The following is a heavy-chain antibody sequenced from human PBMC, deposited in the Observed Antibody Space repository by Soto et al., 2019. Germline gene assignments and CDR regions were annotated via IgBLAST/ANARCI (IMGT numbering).Heavy chain of an antibody. CDR2: ISYDGSNK. J-gene: IGHJ4*02. Sequence: GGSLRLSCAASGFTFSSYGMHWVRQAPGKGLEWVAVISYDGSNKYYADSVKGRFTISRDNSKNTLYLQMNSLRAEDTAVYYCAGPFPYFDYWGQGTLVTAPQ. V-gene: IGHV3-30*03. CDR1: GFTFSSYG. CDR3: AGPFPYFDY.